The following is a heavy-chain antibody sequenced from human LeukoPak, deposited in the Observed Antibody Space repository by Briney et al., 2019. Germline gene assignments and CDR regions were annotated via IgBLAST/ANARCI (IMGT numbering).Heavy chain of an antibody. V-gene: IGHV3-30-3*01. D-gene: IGHD5-12*01. CDR1: GFTFSTYS. Sequence: GGSLRLSCAASGFTFSTYSMCWVRQAPGKGLEWVTVISYDGSNKYYTDSVKGRFTISRDNSKNTVYLQMNSLRVEDTAVYYCARGALGYSGYDQTFDYWAQGTLVTVSS. CDR3: ARGALGYSGYDQTFDY. J-gene: IGHJ4*02. CDR2: ISYDGSNK.